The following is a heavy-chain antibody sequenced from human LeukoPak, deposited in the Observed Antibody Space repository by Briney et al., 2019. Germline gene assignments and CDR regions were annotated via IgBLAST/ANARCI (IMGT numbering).Heavy chain of an antibody. CDR1: GYTFTTWY. V-gene: IGHV1-46*01. CDR3: ARRGDYYYYGMDV. Sequence: ASVKVSCKTPGYTFTTWYMHWVRQAPGQGLEWMGIINPSGGSTSYAQKFQGRVTMTRDTSTSTVYMELSSLRSDDTAVYYCARRGDYYYYGMDVWGQGTTVTVSS. J-gene: IGHJ6*02. CDR2: INPSGGST.